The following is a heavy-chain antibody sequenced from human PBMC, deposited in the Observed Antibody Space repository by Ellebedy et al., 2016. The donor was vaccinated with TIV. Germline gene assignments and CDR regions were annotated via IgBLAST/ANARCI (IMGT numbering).Heavy chain of an antibody. CDR1: GYTFISYT. CDR3: AREASRTFSGGRCYTHYYGMDV. CDR2: INAGNGNT. J-gene: IGHJ6*02. Sequence: AASVKVSCKASGYTFISYTMHWVRQAPGQRLEWMGWINAGNGNTKYSQKFQGRVTITRDTSASTAYMELSSLRSEDTAVYYCAREASRTFSGGRCYTHYYGMDVWGQGTTVTVSS. V-gene: IGHV1-3*01. D-gene: IGHD2-15*01.